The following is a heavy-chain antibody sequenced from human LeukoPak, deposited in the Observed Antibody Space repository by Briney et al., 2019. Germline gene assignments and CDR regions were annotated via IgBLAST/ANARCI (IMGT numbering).Heavy chain of an antibody. V-gene: IGHV1-2*02. CDR3: ARWPPSGNFDY. CDR1: GFTFSTYG. J-gene: IGHJ4*02. D-gene: IGHD3-10*01. Sequence: GGSLRLSCAASGFTFSTYGMHWVRQAPGQGLEWMGWINPISGGTNYAQKFQGRVTMTRDTSISTAYMELSRLRSDDTAVYYCARWPPSGNFDYWGQGTLVTVSS. CDR2: INPISGGT.